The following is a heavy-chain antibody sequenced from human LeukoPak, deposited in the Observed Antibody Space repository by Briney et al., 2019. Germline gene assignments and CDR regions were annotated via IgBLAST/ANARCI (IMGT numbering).Heavy chain of an antibody. CDR3: ARDYEIY. CDR2: ISSSSSYI. D-gene: IGHD5-12*01. J-gene: IGHJ4*02. CDR1: GFTFSSYS. Sequence: PGGSLRLSCAASGFTFSSYSMNWVRQAPGEGLEWVSSISSSSSYIYYGDSVKGRFTISRDNAMDSLYLQMNSLRAEDTAVYYCARDYEIYWGQGTLVTVSS. V-gene: IGHV3-21*01.